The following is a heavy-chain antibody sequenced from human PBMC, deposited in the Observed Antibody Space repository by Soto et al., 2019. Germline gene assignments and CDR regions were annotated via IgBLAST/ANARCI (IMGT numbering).Heavy chain of an antibody. CDR2: IYSTGTT. D-gene: IGHD3-10*01. CDR1: GFTVGNNY. CDR3: AKEGRGSGSHDNSFGY. J-gene: IGHJ4*02. Sequence: VQLVESGGGLIQPGGSLKLSCAASGFTVGNNYMRWVRQAPGKGLEWVSLIYSTGTTKYADSVKGRFTVSRDNAENTLYLQMNSLRAEDTAVYYCAKEGRGSGSHDNSFGYWGQGTLVTVSS. V-gene: IGHV3-53*01.